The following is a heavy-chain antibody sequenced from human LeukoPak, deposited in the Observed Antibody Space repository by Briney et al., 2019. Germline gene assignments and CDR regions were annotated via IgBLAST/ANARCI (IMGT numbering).Heavy chain of an antibody. CDR1: GYTFTGYY. J-gene: IGHJ4*02. CDR2: INPNSGST. D-gene: IGHD2-2*01. V-gene: IGHV1-2*02. CDR3: AREVPAAEYYFDY. Sequence: ASVKVSCKACGYTFTGYYMHWVRQAAGQGLEWVGWINPNSGSTNYAQKFQGRVTMTRNTSISTAYMELSRLRSDDTAVYYCAREVPAAEYYFDYWGQGTLVTVSS.